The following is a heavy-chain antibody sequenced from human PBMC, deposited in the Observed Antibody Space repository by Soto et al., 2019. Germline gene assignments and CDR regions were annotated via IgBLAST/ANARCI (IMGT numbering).Heavy chain of an antibody. CDR3: VSQLTY. D-gene: IGHD3-9*01. CDR2: ISGSGGST. V-gene: IGHV3-23*01. J-gene: IGHJ4*02. Sequence: SGGSLRLSCISSGFTFRTYTMNWVRQAPGKGLEWVSAISGSGGSTYYADSVKGRFTISRDNSKNTLYLQMNSLRAEDTAVYYCVSQLTYWGQGTLVTVSS. CDR1: GFTFRTYT.